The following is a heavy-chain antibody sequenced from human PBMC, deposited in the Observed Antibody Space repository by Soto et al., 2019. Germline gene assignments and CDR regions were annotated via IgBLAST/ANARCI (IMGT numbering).Heavy chain of an antibody. CDR1: GYTFTSYG. CDR2: ISAYNGNT. Sequence: ASVKVSCKASGYTFTSYGISWVRQAPGQGLEWMGWISAYNGNTNYAQKLQGRVTMTTDTSTSTAYMELRSLRSDDTAVYYCARDVGRLNTAMVTSKGGFDYWGQGTLVTVSS. CDR3: ARDVGRLNTAMVTSKGGFDY. J-gene: IGHJ4*02. D-gene: IGHD5-18*01. V-gene: IGHV1-18*01.